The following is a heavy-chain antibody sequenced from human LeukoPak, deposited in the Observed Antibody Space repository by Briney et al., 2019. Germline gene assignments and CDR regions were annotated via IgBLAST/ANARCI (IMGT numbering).Heavy chain of an antibody. CDR1: GGSISSYY. J-gene: IGHJ4*02. V-gene: IGHV4-59*12. Sequence: SETLSLTCTVSGGSISSYYWTWIRQPPGKGLEWIGYVHDSGSTNSSPSLKRRVTISLATSKNQFSLKLSSVTAADTAVYYCARGGYDSSGYYSTFDYWGQGTLVTVSS. CDR3: ARGGYDSSGYYSTFDY. D-gene: IGHD3-22*01. CDR2: VHDSGST.